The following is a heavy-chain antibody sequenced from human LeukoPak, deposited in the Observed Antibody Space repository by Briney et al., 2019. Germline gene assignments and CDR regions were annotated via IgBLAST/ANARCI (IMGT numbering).Heavy chain of an antibody. Sequence: SETLSLTCTVSGGSISSSSYYWGWIRQPPGKGLEWIGSIYYSGSTYYNPSLKSRVTISVDTSKNQFSLKLSSVTAADTAVYYCARHVSKVTRFDYWGQGTLVTVSS. CDR1: GGSISSSSYY. CDR2: IYYSGST. CDR3: ARHVSKVTRFDY. D-gene: IGHD2-21*02. V-gene: IGHV4-39*01. J-gene: IGHJ4*02.